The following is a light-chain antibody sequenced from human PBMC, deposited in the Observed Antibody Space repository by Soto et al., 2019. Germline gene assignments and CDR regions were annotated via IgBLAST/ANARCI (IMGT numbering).Light chain of an antibody. CDR3: CSYATSRTLV. J-gene: IGLJ3*02. Sequence: QSALTQTASVSASPGQSITISCSGTSSDVGSYNLVSWYQHYPGKAPKLIIYEGSRRPSGVSERFSGSKSGNTASLTISGLQAEDEADYYCCSYATSRTLVFGGGTKVTVL. CDR1: SSDVGSYNL. V-gene: IGLV2-23*01. CDR2: EGS.